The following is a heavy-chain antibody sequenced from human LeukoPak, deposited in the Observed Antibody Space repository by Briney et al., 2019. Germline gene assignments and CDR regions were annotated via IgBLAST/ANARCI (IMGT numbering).Heavy chain of an antibody. D-gene: IGHD2-21*02. V-gene: IGHV3-11*04. J-gene: IGHJ3*01. CDR3: AREGTSFCGGDCYADAFDV. CDR1: GFTFSDYN. Sequence: PGGSLRLSCAASGFTFSDYNMRWIRQAPGKGLEWVSSISRSGSTKYYADSVKGRFTISRDNAKNSLFLQMNSLRAEDTAMYYCAREGTSFCGGDCYADAFDVWGLGIMVTVSS. CDR2: ISRSGSTK.